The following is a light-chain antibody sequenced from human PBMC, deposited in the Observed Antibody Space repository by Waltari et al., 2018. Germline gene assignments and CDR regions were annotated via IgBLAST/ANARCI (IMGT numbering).Light chain of an antibody. CDR1: SSTIGSNT. J-gene: IGLJ2*01. CDR2: TNN. CDR3: AAWDDSLNGVV. V-gene: IGLV1-44*01. Sequence: QSVLTQPPSTSGTPGQRVTISCSGSSSTIGSNTVNWYQQLPGTAPKLLIYTNNQRPSGVPDRFSGSRSGTSASLAISGLQSEDEAGYHCAAWDDSLNGVVFGGGTKVTVL.